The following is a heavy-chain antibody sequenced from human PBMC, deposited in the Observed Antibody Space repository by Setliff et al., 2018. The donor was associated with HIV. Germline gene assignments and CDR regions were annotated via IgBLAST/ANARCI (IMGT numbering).Heavy chain of an antibody. CDR2: VHYSGNT. J-gene: IGHJ6*03. CDR3: ARVRGYSSSSRDFYYHNMEV. CDR1: GGSFTSRSYY. Sequence: SETLSLTCTVSGGSFTSRSYYWGWIRQPPGKGLEWIGNVHYSGNTYYTSSLQSRVIISADTSKSQFYLRLSSVTAADTGVYYCARVRGYSSSSRDFYYHNMEVWGKGTTVTVSS. D-gene: IGHD6-6*01. V-gene: IGHV4-39*02.